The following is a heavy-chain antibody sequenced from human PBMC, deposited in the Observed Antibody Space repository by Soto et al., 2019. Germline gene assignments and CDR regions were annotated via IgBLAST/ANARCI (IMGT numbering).Heavy chain of an antibody. Sequence: GASVKVSCKASGYTFTSYGISWVRQAPGQGLEWMGWISAYNGNTNYAQKLQGRVTMTTDTSTSTAYMELRSLRSDDTAVYYCARDRNIAIFGVVMDFDYRGQGTLVTVSS. CDR3: ARDRNIAIFGVVMDFDY. J-gene: IGHJ4*02. CDR2: ISAYNGNT. D-gene: IGHD3-3*01. CDR1: GYTFTSYG. V-gene: IGHV1-18*01.